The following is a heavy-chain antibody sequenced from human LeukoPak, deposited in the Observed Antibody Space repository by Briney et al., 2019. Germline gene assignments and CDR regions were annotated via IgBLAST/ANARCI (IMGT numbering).Heavy chain of an antibody. Sequence: SETLSLTCTVSGGSISSSSYYWGWIRQSPEKGLEWIGSIYYSGSAYYNPSLKSRVTMSVDTSKNQFSLRLNSMTAADTAVYFCARARREGYSPYTVFDSWGQGALVTVSS. CDR3: ARARREGYSPYTVFDS. CDR2: IYYSGSA. D-gene: IGHD5-24*01. V-gene: IGHV4-39*01. CDR1: GGSISSSSYY. J-gene: IGHJ4*02.